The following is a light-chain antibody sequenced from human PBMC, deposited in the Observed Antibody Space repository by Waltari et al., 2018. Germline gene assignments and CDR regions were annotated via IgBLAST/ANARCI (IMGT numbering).Light chain of an antibody. Sequence: QSVLTQPPSVSAAPGQKVTISCSGSSSNIGNNFVSWYQQLPGTAPRLLIYDKNKRPPVMPDRFSGSSGTSATLVITGLQTGDEADYYCGTWDSRLSAPRVFGGGTKVTVL. CDR1: SSNIGNNF. J-gene: IGLJ3*02. CDR2: DKN. CDR3: GTWDSRLSAPRV. V-gene: IGLV1-51*01.